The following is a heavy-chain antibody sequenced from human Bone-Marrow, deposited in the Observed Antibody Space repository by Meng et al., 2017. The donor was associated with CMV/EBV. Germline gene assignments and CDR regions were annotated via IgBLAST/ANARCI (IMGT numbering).Heavy chain of an antibody. V-gene: IGHV4-34*01. Sequence: GGCFSGYYWSWIRQPPGKGLEWIGEINHSGSTNYNPSLKSRVTISVDTSKNQFSLKLSSVTAADTAVYYCARVSQKQLVRTALDYWGQGTLVTVSS. CDR2: INHSGST. J-gene: IGHJ4*02. CDR1: GGCFSGYY. D-gene: IGHD6-6*01. CDR3: ARVSQKQLVRTALDY.